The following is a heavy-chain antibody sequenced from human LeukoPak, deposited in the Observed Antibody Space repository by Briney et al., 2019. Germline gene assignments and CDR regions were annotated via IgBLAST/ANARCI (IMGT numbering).Heavy chain of an antibody. J-gene: IGHJ6*03. Sequence: PGGSLRLSCAASGFTFSSYGMHWVRQAPGKGLEWVAVISYDGSNKYYADSVKGRFTISRDNSKNTLYLQMNSLRAEDTAVYYCARAGGPNYYYYYMDVWGKGTTVTVSS. V-gene: IGHV3-30*03. CDR3: ARAGGPNYYYYYMDV. CDR2: ISYDGSNK. CDR1: GFTFSSYG. D-gene: IGHD4-23*01.